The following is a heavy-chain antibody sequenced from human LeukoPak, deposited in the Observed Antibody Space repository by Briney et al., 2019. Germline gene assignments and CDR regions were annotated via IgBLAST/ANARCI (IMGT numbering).Heavy chain of an antibody. CDR3: ATLSPITMVRGALGAFDI. CDR2: IYYSGST. V-gene: IGHV4-39*07. CDR1: GGSISSSTYY. J-gene: IGHJ3*02. Sequence: SETLSLTCTVSGGSISSSTYYLGWIRQPPGKGLEWIGSIYYSGSTYYNPSLKSRVTISVDTSKNQFSLKLSSVTAADTAVYYCATLSPITMVRGALGAFDIWGQGTMVTVSS. D-gene: IGHD3-10*01.